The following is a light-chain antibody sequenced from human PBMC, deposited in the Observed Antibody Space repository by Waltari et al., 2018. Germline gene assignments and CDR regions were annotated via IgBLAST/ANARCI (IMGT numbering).Light chain of an antibody. J-gene: IGLJ1*01. Sequence: SALTQPASMSGYPGQSITISCTGTNRDIGLYDYVSWYQQHPGKAPKLIISVVSKRPSGVPARFSGSVSGYTASLTISGLQAEDEADYYCSSYTATDTYVFGSGTTVIVL. V-gene: IGLV2-14*01. CDR3: SSYTATDTYV. CDR1: NRDIGLYDY. CDR2: VVS.